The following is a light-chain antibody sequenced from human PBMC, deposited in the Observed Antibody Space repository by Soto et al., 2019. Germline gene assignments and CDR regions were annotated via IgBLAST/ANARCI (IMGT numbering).Light chain of an antibody. J-gene: IGKJ1*01. CDR1: QSISSW. V-gene: IGKV1-5*03. Sequence: DIQMTQSPSTLSASVGDRVTITCRASQSISSWLAWYQQKPGKAPKLLIYKASSLESGVPSRFSGGGSGKEFTLPISSLQPDDFATYYCQQYNSYSWTFGQGTKVEIK. CDR2: KAS. CDR3: QQYNSYSWT.